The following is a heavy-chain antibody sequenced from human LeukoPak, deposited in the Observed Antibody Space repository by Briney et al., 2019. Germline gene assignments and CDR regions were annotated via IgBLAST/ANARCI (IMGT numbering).Heavy chain of an antibody. Sequence: AGGSLRLSCAASGFTFSSYSMNWVRQAPGKGLEWVSSISSSSSYIYYADSVKGRFTISRDNSKNTLYLQMNSLRAEDTAVYYCAKDLGDGSGSYPADYWGQGTLVTVSS. D-gene: IGHD3-10*01. J-gene: IGHJ4*02. CDR3: AKDLGDGSGSYPADY. CDR2: ISSSSSYI. CDR1: GFTFSSYS. V-gene: IGHV3-21*01.